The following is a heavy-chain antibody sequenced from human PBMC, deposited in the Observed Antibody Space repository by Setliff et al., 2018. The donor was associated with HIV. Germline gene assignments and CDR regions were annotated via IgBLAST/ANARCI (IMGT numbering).Heavy chain of an antibody. V-gene: IGHV3-7*01. CDR1: GFTFSSYW. Sequence: PGGSLRLSCAASGFTFSSYWMTWVRQAPGKGLEWVANIKQDGSERYYVDSVRGRFIISRDNAKKSLYLQMNSLRAEDTALYFCARDSAGWAVVAGPINAFDLWGQGTMVTVSS. CDR3: ARDSAGWAVVAGPINAFDL. J-gene: IGHJ3*01. CDR2: IKQDGSER. D-gene: IGHD2-15*01.